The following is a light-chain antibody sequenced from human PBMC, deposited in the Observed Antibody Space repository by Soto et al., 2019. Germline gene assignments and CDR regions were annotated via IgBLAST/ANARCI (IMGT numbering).Light chain of an antibody. V-gene: IGKV1-12*01. Sequence: DIRMTQSPSSVSASVGDRVTITCRASQDIRSWLTWYQQKPGKAPKLLIYAASTLQSGVPSRCSGRGSGTDFTLTINCLQTEDFATYYCQQANAFPHTCGQGTKLEIK. CDR1: QDIRSW. CDR2: AAS. J-gene: IGKJ2*01. CDR3: QQANAFPHT.